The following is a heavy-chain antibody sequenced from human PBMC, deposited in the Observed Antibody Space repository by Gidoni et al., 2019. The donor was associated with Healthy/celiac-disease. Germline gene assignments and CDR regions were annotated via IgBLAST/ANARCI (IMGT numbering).Heavy chain of an antibody. CDR2: IYYSGST. Sequence: QVQLQESGPGLVKPSETLSLTCTVSGGSISSYYWSWIRQPPGKGLEWIGYIYYSGSTNYNPSLKSRVTISVDTSKNQFSLKLSSVTAADTAVYYCARARIVGATRGAFDIWGQGTMVTVSS. J-gene: IGHJ3*02. D-gene: IGHD1-26*01. CDR3: ARARIVGATRGAFDI. CDR1: GGSISSYY. V-gene: IGHV4-59*01.